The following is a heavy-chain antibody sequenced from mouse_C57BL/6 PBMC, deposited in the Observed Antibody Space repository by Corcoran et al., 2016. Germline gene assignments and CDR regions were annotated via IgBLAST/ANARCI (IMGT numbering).Heavy chain of an antibody. V-gene: IGHV9-3*01. Sequence: QIQLVQSGPELKKPGETVKISCKASGYTFTTYGMSWVKQAPGKGLKWMGWINTYSGVPTYADDFKGRFAFSLETSASTAYLQINNLKNEDTATYFCARSYSNDVDYWGQGTTLTVSS. CDR2: INTYSGVP. D-gene: IGHD2-12*01. J-gene: IGHJ2*01. CDR3: ARSYSNDVDY. CDR1: GYTFTTYG.